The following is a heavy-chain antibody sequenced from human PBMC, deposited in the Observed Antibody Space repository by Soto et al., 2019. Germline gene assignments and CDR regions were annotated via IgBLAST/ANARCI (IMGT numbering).Heavy chain of an antibody. CDR1: GFTFSSYA. Sequence: EVQLLESGGGLVQPGGSLRLSCAASGFTFSSYAMSWFRQAPGKGLEWGSAISGSGGSTYYADSVKGRFTISRDNSKNSLYLQMNSLRAEDTAVYYCAKDETGVFDYWGQGTLVTVSS. V-gene: IGHV3-23*01. D-gene: IGHD1-1*01. CDR2: ISGSGGST. CDR3: AKDETGVFDY. J-gene: IGHJ4*02.